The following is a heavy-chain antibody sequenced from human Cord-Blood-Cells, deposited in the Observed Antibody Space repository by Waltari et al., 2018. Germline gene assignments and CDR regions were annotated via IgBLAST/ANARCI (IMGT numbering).Heavy chain of an antibody. V-gene: IGHV4-34*01. CDR3: ARATTYYDFWSGRYYFDY. Sequence: QVQLQQWGAGLLKPSETLSLTCAVYGGSFSGYYWSWIRQPPGNGLEWIGEINHSGSTNYNPSLKSRVTISVDTSKNQFSLKRSSVTAADTAVYYCARATTYYDFWSGRYYFDYWGQGTLVTVSS. J-gene: IGHJ4*02. D-gene: IGHD3-3*01. CDR2: INHSGST. CDR1: GGSFSGYY.